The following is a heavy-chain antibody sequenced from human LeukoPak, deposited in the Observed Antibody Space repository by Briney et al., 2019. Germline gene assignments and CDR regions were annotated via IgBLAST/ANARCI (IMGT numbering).Heavy chain of an antibody. D-gene: IGHD6-19*01. Sequence: SETLSLTCTVSGGSISSGSYYWSWIRQPAGKGLEWIERIYTSGSTNYNPSLKSRVTISVDTSKNQFSLKLSSVTAADTAVYYCARDSPIAVAVFDYWGQGTLVTVSS. V-gene: IGHV4-61*02. CDR1: GGSISSGSYY. J-gene: IGHJ4*02. CDR2: IYTSGST. CDR3: ARDSPIAVAVFDY.